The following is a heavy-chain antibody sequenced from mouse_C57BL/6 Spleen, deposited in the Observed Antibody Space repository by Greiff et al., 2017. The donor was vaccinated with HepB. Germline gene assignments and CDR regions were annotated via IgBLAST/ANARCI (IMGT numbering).Heavy chain of an antibody. CDR2: ISSGSSTI. CDR3: AKGRLRFDY. D-gene: IGHD2-4*01. V-gene: IGHV5-17*01. J-gene: IGHJ2*01. CDR1: GFTFSDYG. Sequence: EVKLMESGGGLVKPGGSLKLSCAASGFTFSDYGMHWVRQAPEKGLEWVAYISSGSSTIYYADTVKGRFTISRDNAKNTLFLQMTSLRSEDTAMYYCAKGRLRFDYWGPGTTLTVSS.